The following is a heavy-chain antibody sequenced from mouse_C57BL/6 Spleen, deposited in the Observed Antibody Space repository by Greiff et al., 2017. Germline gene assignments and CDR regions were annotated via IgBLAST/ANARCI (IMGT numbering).Heavy chain of an antibody. J-gene: IGHJ4*01. D-gene: IGHD2-3*01. CDR3: ARFYDYAMDY. CDR1: GYTFTNYW. Sequence: QVQLQQPGAELVKPGASVKLSCKASGYTFTNYWMPWVKQRPGQGLEWIGMIHPNSGSTNYNEKFKSKATMTVDKSSNTAYMQISSLTSEDSAVYYCARFYDYAMDYWGQGTSVTVSS. V-gene: IGHV1-64*01. CDR2: IHPNSGST.